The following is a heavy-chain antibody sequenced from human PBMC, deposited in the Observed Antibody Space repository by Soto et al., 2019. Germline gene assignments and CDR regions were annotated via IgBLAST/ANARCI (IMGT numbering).Heavy chain of an antibody. D-gene: IGHD3-22*01. Sequence: GGSLRLSCSAAGVTFSAYAMTWVRQAPGKGLEWVSTISGTADDTYYAGSVKGRFIISRDNSKNTLFLEMNSLRAEDTALYHCAKRFGSGYYSAFDVWGQGTMVTVSS. CDR1: GVTFSAYA. J-gene: IGHJ3*01. CDR2: ISGTADDT. CDR3: AKRFGSGYYSAFDV. V-gene: IGHV3-23*01.